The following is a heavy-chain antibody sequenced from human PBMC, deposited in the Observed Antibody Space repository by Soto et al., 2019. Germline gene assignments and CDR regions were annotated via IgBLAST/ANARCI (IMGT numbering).Heavy chain of an antibody. CDR3: AHTRGPNFGGDCYPFYYFDY. V-gene: IGHV2-5*02. CDR2: IYWDDDK. J-gene: IGHJ4*01. Sequence: SGPTLVNPTQTLTLTCTFSGFSLSTSGGGVGWIRQPPGKALEWLALIYWDDDKRYSPSLKSRLTITKDTSKNQVVLTMTNMDPVDTATYYCAHTRGPNFGGDCYPFYYFDYWGHGTLVTVSS. D-gene: IGHD2-21*02. CDR1: GFSLSTSGGG.